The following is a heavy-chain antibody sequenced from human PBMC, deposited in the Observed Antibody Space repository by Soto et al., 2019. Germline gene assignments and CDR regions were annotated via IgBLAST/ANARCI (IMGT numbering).Heavy chain of an antibody. CDR1: GGSFSGYY. J-gene: IGHJ5*02. D-gene: IGHD6-13*01. V-gene: IGHV4-34*01. CDR2: INHSGRT. CDR3: ARGVLSASGTGWFDP. Sequence: QVQLQQRGAGLLKPSENLSLTCAVYGGSFSGYYWSWMRQPPGKGLVWIGEINHSGRTNYNPSLKSRVTISLDTSKSHRSLKRSSVTAADRPVYYCARGVLSASGTGWFDPRGQGTLFSVSS.